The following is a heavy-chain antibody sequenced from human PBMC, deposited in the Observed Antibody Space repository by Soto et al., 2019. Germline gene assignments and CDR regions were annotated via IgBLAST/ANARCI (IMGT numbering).Heavy chain of an antibody. J-gene: IGHJ4*02. V-gene: IGHV1-18*04. Sequence: QVQLVQSGAEVKKPGASVKVSCKASGFTFISYGVSWVRQAPGQGLEWMGWINTYNGNTNYAQKFQGRVIMTTDTSTSTAYMELRRLRSDDTAVYYCARDPDFWSGFSSFDNWGQGTLVTVSS. CDR2: INTYNGNT. CDR1: GFTFISYG. D-gene: IGHD3-3*01. CDR3: ARDPDFWSGFSSFDN.